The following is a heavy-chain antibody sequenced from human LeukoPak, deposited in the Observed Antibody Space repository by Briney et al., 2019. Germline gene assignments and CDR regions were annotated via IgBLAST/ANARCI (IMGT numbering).Heavy chain of an antibody. CDR1: GDSVSSNSAA. CDR2: TYYRSKWYN. J-gene: IGHJ5*02. CDR3: AREAAAGTGWFDP. Sequence: QTLSLTCAISGDSVSSNSAAWNWIRQSQSRGLEWLGRTYYRSKWYNDYAVSVKSRITINPDTSKNQFSLQLNSVTPEDTAVYYCAREAAAGTGWFDPWGQGTLVTVSS. D-gene: IGHD6-13*01. V-gene: IGHV6-1*01.